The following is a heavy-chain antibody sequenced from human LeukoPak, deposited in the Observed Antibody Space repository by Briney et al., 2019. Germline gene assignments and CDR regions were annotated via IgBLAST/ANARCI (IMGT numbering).Heavy chain of an antibody. CDR3: ARRTGLGAFDI. V-gene: IGHV1-2*02. CDR1: GYTFTGYY. D-gene: IGHD1-14*01. J-gene: IGHJ3*02. CDR2: INPNSGDT. Sequence: ALVKVSCKASGYTFTGYYMHWVRQAPGQGLEWMGWINPNSGDTNYAQKFQGRVTMIRDTSISTAYMELSRLRSDDTAMYYCARRTGLGAFDIWGQGTMVTVSS.